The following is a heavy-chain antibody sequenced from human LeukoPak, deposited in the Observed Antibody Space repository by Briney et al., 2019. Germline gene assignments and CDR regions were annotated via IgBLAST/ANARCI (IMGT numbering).Heavy chain of an antibody. J-gene: IGHJ4*02. CDR2: ISSSRSYI. D-gene: IGHD6-19*01. CDR1: GFTFSSYT. CDR3: AREPYSSAWLFDY. V-gene: IGHV3-21*01. Sequence: GGSLRLSCAASGFTFSSYTMNWVRQAPGKGLEWVSSISSSRSYIYYADSMKGRFTISRDNAKNSLYLQLNSLTAEDTAVYYCAREPYSSAWLFDYWGQGTLVTVSS.